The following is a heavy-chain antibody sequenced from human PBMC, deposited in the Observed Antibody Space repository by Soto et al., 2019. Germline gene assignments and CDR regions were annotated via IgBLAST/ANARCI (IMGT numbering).Heavy chain of an antibody. Sequence: AASVKVSCKASGYTFTGYYMHWVRQAPGQGLEWMGWINPNSGGTNYAQKFQGRVTMTRETSISTAYMELSRLRSDDTAVYYCSTYYYDSSGYYSSYYFDYWGQGTLVTVSS. D-gene: IGHD3-22*01. J-gene: IGHJ4*02. CDR1: GYTFTGYY. CDR2: INPNSGGT. V-gene: IGHV1-2*02. CDR3: STYYYDSSGYYSSYYFDY.